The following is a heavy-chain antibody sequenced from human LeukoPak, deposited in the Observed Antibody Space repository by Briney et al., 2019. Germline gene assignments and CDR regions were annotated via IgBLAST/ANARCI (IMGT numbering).Heavy chain of an antibody. Sequence: SETQSLTCTVSGGSISSSSYYWGWIRQPPGKGLERIGSIYYSGSTYYNPSLKSRVTISVDTSKNQFSLKLSSVTAADTAVYYCARAYCGGDCYSGDYWGQGTLVTVSS. CDR3: ARAYCGGDCYSGDY. V-gene: IGHV4-39*07. CDR2: IYYSGST. CDR1: GGSISSSSYY. J-gene: IGHJ4*02. D-gene: IGHD2-21*02.